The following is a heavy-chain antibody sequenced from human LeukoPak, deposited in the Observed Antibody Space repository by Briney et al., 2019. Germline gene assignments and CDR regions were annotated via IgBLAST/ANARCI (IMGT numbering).Heavy chain of an antibody. J-gene: IGHJ6*02. D-gene: IGHD1-26*01. CDR2: INPNSGGT. Sequence: ASVKVSCKASGYTFTGYYMHWVRQAPGQGLEWMGWINPNSGGTNYAQKFQGRVTMTRDTSISTAYMELSRLGSDDTAVYYCASCIVGASYYYYGMDVWGQGTTVTVSS. CDR3: ASCIVGASYYYYGMDV. V-gene: IGHV1-2*02. CDR1: GYTFTGYY.